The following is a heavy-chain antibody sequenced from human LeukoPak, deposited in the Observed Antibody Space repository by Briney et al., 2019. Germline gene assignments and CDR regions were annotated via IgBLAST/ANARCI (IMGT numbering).Heavy chain of an antibody. V-gene: IGHV4-38-2*02. CDR2: IYHSGST. CDR1: GYSISSGYY. Sequence: PSETLSLTCTVSGYSISSGYYWGWIRQPPGKGLEWIGYIYHSGSTYYNPSLKSRVTISVDRSKNQFSLKLSSVTAADTAVYYCARYVVDSGYGRNAFDIWGQGTMVTVSS. D-gene: IGHD5-12*01. CDR3: ARYVVDSGYGRNAFDI. J-gene: IGHJ3*02.